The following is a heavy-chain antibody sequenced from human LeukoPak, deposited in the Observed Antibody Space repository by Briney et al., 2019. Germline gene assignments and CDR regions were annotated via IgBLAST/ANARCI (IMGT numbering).Heavy chain of an antibody. D-gene: IGHD6-6*01. CDR3: ARAVAARPFDP. V-gene: IGHV1-69*04. CDR2: IIPIFGIA. J-gene: IGHJ5*02. Sequence: SVKVSCKASGGTFSSYAISWVRQSPGQGLEWMGRIIPIFGIANYAQKFQGRVTITADKSTSTAYMELSSLRSEDTAVYCCARAVAARPFDPWGQGTLVTVSS. CDR1: GGTFSSYA.